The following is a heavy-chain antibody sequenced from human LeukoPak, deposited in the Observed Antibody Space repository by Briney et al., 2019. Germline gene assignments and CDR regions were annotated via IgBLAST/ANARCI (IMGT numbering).Heavy chain of an antibody. J-gene: IGHJ4*02. CDR3: ARWDYYSSVYALYYFDY. CDR2: INTYTGSP. V-gene: IGHV7-4-1*02. Sequence: ASVTVSCKASGYTFTSYAMNWVRHAPGQGLEWMGWINTYTGSPTYAQGFTGRFVFSLDTSVSTAYLQISSLKAEATAVYYCARWDYYSSVYALYYFDYWGQGTLVTVSS. CDR1: GYTFTSYA. D-gene: IGHD3-22*01.